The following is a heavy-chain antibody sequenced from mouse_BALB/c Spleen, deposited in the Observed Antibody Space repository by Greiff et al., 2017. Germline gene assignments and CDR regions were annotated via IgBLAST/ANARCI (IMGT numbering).Heavy chain of an antibody. D-gene: IGHD3-2*02. V-gene: IGHV1S81*02. CDR2: INPSNGGT. CDR1: GYTFTSYY. CDR3: TREEAASFAY. J-gene: IGHJ3*01. Sequence: VKLMESGAELVKPGASVKLSCKASGYTFTSYYMYWVKQRPGQGLEWIGEINPSNGGTNFNEKFKSKATLTVDKSSSTAYMQLSSLTSEDSAVYYCTREEAASFAYWGQGTLVTVSA.